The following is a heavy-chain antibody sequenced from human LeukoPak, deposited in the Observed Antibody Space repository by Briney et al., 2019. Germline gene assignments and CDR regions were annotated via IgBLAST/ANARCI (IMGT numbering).Heavy chain of an antibody. V-gene: IGHV1-46*01. D-gene: IGHD3-22*01. CDR3: ARDALRWDYDSSGYYRRYCYYMDV. Sequence: ASVKVSCKASGYTFTSYYMHWVRQAPGQGLEWMGIINPSGGSTSYVQKFQGRVTMTRDTSTSTVYMELSSLRSEDTAVYYCARDALRWDYDSSGYYRRYCYYMDVWGKGTTVTISS. J-gene: IGHJ6*03. CDR2: INPSGGST. CDR1: GYTFTSYY.